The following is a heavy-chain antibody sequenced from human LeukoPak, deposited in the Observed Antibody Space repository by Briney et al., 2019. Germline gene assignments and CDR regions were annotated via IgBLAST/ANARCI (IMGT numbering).Heavy chain of an antibody. D-gene: IGHD3-22*01. V-gene: IGHV1-69*13. CDR2: IIPIFGTA. Sequence: ASVKVSCKASGGTFSSYAISWVRQAPGQGLEWMGGIIPIFGTANYAQKFQGRVTITADESTSTAYMEPSSLRSEDTAVYYCAREPVFDSSERNWFDPWGQGTLVTVSS. CDR1: GGTFSSYA. J-gene: IGHJ5*02. CDR3: AREPVFDSSERNWFDP.